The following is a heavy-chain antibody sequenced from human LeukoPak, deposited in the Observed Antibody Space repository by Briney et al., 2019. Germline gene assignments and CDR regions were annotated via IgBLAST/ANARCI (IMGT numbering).Heavy chain of an antibody. Sequence: PGGSLRLSCAAFGFTFSSYAMSWVRQAPGKGLEWVSAISGSGGSTYYADSVKGRFTISRDDSKNTAYLQMNSLKTEDTAVYYCTRLYDSGFDYWGQGTLVTVSS. CDR3: TRLYDSGFDY. CDR2: ISGSGGST. CDR1: GFTFSSYA. J-gene: IGHJ4*02. V-gene: IGHV3-23*01. D-gene: IGHD3-10*01.